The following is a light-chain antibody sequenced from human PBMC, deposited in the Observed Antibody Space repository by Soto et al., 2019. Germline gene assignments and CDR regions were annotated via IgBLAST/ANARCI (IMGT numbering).Light chain of an antibody. CDR3: SAYAGSSTWV. Sequence: QSAPTQPPSASGSPGESVTFSCTGTSSDVGGYNYVSWYQQYPGKAPKLMIYEVYKRPSGVPDRFSGSKSGNTASLTVSGLQPEDEADYYCSAYAGSSTWVFGGGTKLTVL. V-gene: IGLV2-8*01. CDR1: SSDVGGYNY. CDR2: EVY. J-gene: IGLJ2*01.